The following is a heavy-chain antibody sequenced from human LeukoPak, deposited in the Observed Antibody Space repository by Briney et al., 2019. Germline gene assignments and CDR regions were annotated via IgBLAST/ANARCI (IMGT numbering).Heavy chain of an antibody. CDR2: ISYSGST. CDR3: ARQELSYGPGSHFDY. Sequence: SETLSLTCTVSGGSISTYYWTWIRQPPGKGLEWIGSISYSGSTNYSPYLEGRVTMSVDTSKNQISLKLRAVTAADTAVYFCARQELSYGPGSHFDYWGQGILVSVSS. J-gene: IGHJ4*02. D-gene: IGHD3-16*02. CDR1: GGSISTYY. V-gene: IGHV4-59*08.